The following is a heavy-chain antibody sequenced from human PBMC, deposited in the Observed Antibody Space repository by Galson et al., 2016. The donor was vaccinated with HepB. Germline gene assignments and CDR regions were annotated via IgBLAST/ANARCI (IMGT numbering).Heavy chain of an antibody. D-gene: IGHD1-26*01. V-gene: IGHV1-2*02. CDR2: INPIGGDT. CDR1: GYTFNDYH. CDR3: ARDISGDGRAFFDT. Sequence: SVKVSCKASGYTFNDYHVHLVRQAPGQGLEWMAWINPIGGDTNYAQKFRGRVSMTRDTSISTVYMELSRLTSDDTAVYYCARDISGDGRAFFDTWGRGTLVTVSS. J-gene: IGHJ4*02.